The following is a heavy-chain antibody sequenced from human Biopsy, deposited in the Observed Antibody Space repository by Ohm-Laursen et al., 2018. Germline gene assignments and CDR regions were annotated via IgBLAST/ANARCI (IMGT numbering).Heavy chain of an antibody. J-gene: IGHJ3*02. CDR2: IYTSGIT. CDR3: ARDYGLELGGLEAFDI. V-gene: IGHV4-4*07. CDR1: GGSLSSYS. Sequence: TLSLTWTVSGGSLSSYSWSWIRQPAGKGLEWIGQIYTSGITNYNPSLESRVTMSVVTSKNQFSLKVTSMTAADTALYYCARDYGLELGGLEAFDIWGQGTMVTVSS. D-gene: IGHD1-7*01.